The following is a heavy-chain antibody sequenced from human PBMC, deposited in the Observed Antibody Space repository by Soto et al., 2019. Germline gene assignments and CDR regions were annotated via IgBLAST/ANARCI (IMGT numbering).Heavy chain of an antibody. CDR1: GFTFNDYY. J-gene: IGHJ6*02. CDR2: ISSSGSTI. CDR3: ARDRSRIQLRLSAGDYYYYGMDV. Sequence: GGSLRLSCTASGFTFNDYYIGWIREASGKGLAWVSYISSSGSTIYYADSVKGRFTISRDNAKNSLYLQMNSLRAEDTAVYYCARDRSRIQLRLSAGDYYYYGMDVWGQGTTVTVSS. V-gene: IGHV3-11*01. D-gene: IGHD5-18*01.